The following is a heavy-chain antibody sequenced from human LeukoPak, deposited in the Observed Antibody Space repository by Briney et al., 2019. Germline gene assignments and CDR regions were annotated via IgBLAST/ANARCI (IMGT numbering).Heavy chain of an antibody. Sequence: GGSLRLSCAASRFTVSSNYMTWVRQAAGKGLEWVSVIYSGGSTYYADSVKGRFTISRDNAKNSLYLQMNSLRAEDTAVYYCARVQLRYFDWTSPYNWFDPWGQGTLVTVSS. V-gene: IGHV3-53*01. D-gene: IGHD3-9*01. CDR1: RFTVSSNY. CDR3: ARVQLRYFDWTSPYNWFDP. J-gene: IGHJ5*02. CDR2: IYSGGST.